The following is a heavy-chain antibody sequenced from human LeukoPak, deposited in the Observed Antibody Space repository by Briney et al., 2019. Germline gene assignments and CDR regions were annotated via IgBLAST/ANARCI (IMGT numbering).Heavy chain of an antibody. CDR2: IYYSGST. CDR1: GGSISSYY. J-gene: IGHJ6*03. Sequence: SETLSLTCTVSGGSISSYYWSWIRQPPGKGLEWIGYIYYSGSTNYNPSLKSRVTISVDTSKNQFSLKLSSVTAADTAVYYCARAHVVPAAIGYYYYMDVWGKGTTVTVSS. D-gene: IGHD2-2*02. V-gene: IGHV4-59*01. CDR3: ARAHVVPAAIGYYYYMDV.